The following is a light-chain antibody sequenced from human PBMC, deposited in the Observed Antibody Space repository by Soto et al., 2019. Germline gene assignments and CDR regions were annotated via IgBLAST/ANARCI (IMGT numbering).Light chain of an antibody. J-gene: IGKJ1*01. Sequence: EIVMTQSPGTQSLSPGERATLSCRASQSISGNYLAWYQQKPGQAPRLLIYGASNRATGIPDRFSGSGSGTDYTLTISGLEPEDFAVYYCHHFGASQTFGQGTKVDIK. CDR3: HHFGASQT. V-gene: IGKV3-20*01. CDR2: GAS. CDR1: QSISGNY.